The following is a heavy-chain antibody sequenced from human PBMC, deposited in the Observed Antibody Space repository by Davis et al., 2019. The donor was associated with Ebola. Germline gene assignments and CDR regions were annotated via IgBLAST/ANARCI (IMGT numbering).Heavy chain of an antibody. Sequence: ASVKVSCKASGYSFTSYAITWVRQAPGQGLEWMGWINPHNGNTNYAQNVQGRVTMTTDTSTTTAYMEVGSLTSDDTAVYFCARAQFPTTSDHWGQGTLVTVSS. CDR3: ARAQFPTTSDH. CDR2: INPHNGNT. V-gene: IGHV1-18*04. D-gene: IGHD1-1*01. J-gene: IGHJ4*02. CDR1: GYSFTSYA.